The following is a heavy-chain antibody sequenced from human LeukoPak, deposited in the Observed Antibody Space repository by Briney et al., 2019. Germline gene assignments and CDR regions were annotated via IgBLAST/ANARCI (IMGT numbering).Heavy chain of an antibody. V-gene: IGHV3-53*01. CDR2: LYSDGNT. Sequence: GGSLRLPCAASGLTVITNDMTWVRQAPGKGLEWVSVLYSDGNTKYADSVQGRFTISRDNSKNTLYLEMNSLSPDDTAVYYCARGVEPLAANTLAYWGQGTLVTVSS. J-gene: IGHJ4*02. D-gene: IGHD1-14*01. CDR3: ARGVEPLAANTLAY. CDR1: GLTVITND.